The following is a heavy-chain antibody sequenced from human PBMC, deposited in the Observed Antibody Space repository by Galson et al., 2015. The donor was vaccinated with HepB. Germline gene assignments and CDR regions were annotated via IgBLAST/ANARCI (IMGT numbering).Heavy chain of an antibody. CDR3: TKDFFRDPEGY. J-gene: IGHJ4*02. D-gene: IGHD3-10*01. CDR2: IKSKTDGGTT. CDR1: GFTFSNAW. V-gene: IGHV3-15*07. Sequence: SLRLSCAASGFTFSNAWMNWVRQAPGKGLERVGRIKSKTDGGTTDYAAPVKGRFTISRDDSKNTLYLQMNSLKTEDTAVYYCTKDFFRDPEGYWGQGTLVTVSS.